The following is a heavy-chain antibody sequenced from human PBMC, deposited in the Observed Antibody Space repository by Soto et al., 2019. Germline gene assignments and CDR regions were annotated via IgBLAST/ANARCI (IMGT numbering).Heavy chain of an antibody. V-gene: IGHV3-30-3*01. CDR3: ARVTPGNNLYYFSGLDF. CDR2: ISYEGSNT. D-gene: IGHD1-1*01. Sequence: GGSLRLSCVASGFTFDTYGIHWVRQAPGKGLQWVALISYEGSNTYYADSVRGRFTISRDNSKNTLYLQMNTLRPEDTGVYYCARVTPGNNLYYFSGLDFWGQGTSVTVSS. CDR1: GFTFDTYG. J-gene: IGHJ6*02.